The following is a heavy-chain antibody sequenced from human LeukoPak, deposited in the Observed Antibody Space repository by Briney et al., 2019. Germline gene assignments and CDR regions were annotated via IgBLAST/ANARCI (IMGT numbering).Heavy chain of an antibody. Sequence: ASVKVSCKASGYTFTSYGISWVRQAPGQGLEWMGWISAYNGNTNYAQKLQGRVTTTTDTSTSTAYMELRSLRSDDTAVYYCARNTPLLWFGELFPDPGDGDFDYWGQGTLVTVSS. V-gene: IGHV1-18*01. CDR1: GYTFTSYG. CDR3: ARNTPLLWFGELFPDPGDGDFDY. CDR2: ISAYNGNT. J-gene: IGHJ4*02. D-gene: IGHD3-10*01.